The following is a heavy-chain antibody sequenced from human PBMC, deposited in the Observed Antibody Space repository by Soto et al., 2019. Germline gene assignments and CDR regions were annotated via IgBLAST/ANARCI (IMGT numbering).Heavy chain of an antibody. J-gene: IGHJ6*02. Sequence: PSETLSLTCTVSGGSISSGGYYWSWIRHPPGKGLEWIGYIYYSGSTYYNPSLKSRVTISVDTSKNQFSLKLSSVTAADTAVYYCARDKKTGGNSGNYYYYGMDVWGQGTTVTVSS. D-gene: IGHD2-21*02. CDR1: GGSISSGGYY. CDR3: ARDKKTGGNSGNYYYYGMDV. V-gene: IGHV4-30-4*01. CDR2: IYYSGST.